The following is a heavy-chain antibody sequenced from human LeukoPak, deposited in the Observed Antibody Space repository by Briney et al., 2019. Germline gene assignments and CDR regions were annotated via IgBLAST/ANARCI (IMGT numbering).Heavy chain of an antibody. CDR3: ARAPSEIGGYYPEYFRH. CDR2: IKSDGST. CDR1: GFTFSSYW. D-gene: IGHD3-22*01. V-gene: IGHV3-74*01. Sequence: PGGSLRLSCAASGFTFSSYWMHWVRQAPRKWLVWVSRIKSDGSTRYADSVKGRFTISRDNAKNTVSLQMNSLRAEDTGVYYCARAPSEIGGYYPEYFRHWGQGTLVTVSP. J-gene: IGHJ1*01.